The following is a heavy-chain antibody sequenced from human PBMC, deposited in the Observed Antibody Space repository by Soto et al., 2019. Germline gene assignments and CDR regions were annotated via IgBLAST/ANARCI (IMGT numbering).Heavy chain of an antibody. CDR1: GYTFSSYD. CDR2: MNPNNGNT. V-gene: IGHV1-8*01. CDR3: ARNTRQTGDFDY. D-gene: IGHD7-27*01. Sequence: ASVKVSCKASGYTFSSYDINWMRQATGQGLEWMGWMNPNNGNTGYAQKFQGRVTMTRDTSVSTAYMELSSLRPEDTAVYYCARNTRQTGDFDYWGLGTLVTVSS. J-gene: IGHJ4*02.